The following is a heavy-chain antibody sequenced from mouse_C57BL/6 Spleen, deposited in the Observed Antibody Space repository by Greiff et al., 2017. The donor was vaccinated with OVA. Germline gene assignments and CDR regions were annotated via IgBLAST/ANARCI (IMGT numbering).Heavy chain of an antibody. CDR3: ARNWDGGRAFDY. V-gene: IGHV1-69*01. CDR1: GYTFTSYW. D-gene: IGHD4-1*01. Sequence: QVQLKQPGAELVMPGASVKLSCKASGYTFTSYWMHWVKQRPGQGLEWIGEIDPSDSYTNYNQKFKGKSTLTVDKSSSTAYMQLSSLTSEDSAVYYCARNWDGGRAFDYWGQGTTLTVSS. J-gene: IGHJ2*01. CDR2: IDPSDSYT.